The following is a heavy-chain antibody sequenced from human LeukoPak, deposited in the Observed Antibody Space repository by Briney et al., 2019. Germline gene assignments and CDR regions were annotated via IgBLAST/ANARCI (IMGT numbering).Heavy chain of an antibody. CDR3: AKDPYSYGSYFDY. D-gene: IGHD5-18*01. CDR1: GFTFSGCG. J-gene: IGHJ4*02. V-gene: IGHV3-30*02. CDR2: IWYDGRDK. Sequence: GGSLRLSCAASGFTFSGCGMHWVRQAPGKGLEWVASIWYDGRDKYYADSVKGQFTISRDNSKSTLYLQMNSLRAEDTAVYYCAKDPYSYGSYFDYWGQGTLVTVSS.